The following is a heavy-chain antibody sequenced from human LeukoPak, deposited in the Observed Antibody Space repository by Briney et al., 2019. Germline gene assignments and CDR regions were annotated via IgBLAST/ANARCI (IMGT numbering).Heavy chain of an antibody. Sequence: QPGGSLRLSCAASGFTFSSYAMSWVRQAPGKGLEWVSAISGSGGSTYYADSVKGRFTISRDNSKNTLYLQMNSLRAEDTAVYYCAKAPYYDILTGYHLDYWGQGTLVTVSS. D-gene: IGHD3-9*01. CDR3: AKAPYYDILTGYHLDY. J-gene: IGHJ4*02. CDR1: GFTFSSYA. V-gene: IGHV3-23*01. CDR2: ISGSGGST.